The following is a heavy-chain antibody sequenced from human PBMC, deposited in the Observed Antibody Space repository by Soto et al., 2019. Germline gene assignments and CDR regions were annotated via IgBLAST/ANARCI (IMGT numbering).Heavy chain of an antibody. CDR3: ARDFPNDGDYYYYYGMDV. J-gene: IGHJ6*02. V-gene: IGHV3-53*01. CDR1: EFTVSSNY. D-gene: IGHD1-1*01. CDR2: IYSGGST. Sequence: GGSLRLSCAASEFTVSSNYMSWVRQAPGKGLEWVSVIYSGGSTYYADSVKGRFTISRDNSKNTLYLQMNSLRAEDTAVYYCARDFPNDGDYYYYYGMDVWGQGTTVTVSS.